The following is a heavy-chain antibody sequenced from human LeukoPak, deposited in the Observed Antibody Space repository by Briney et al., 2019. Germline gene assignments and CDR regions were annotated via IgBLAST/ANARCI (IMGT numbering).Heavy chain of an antibody. Sequence: GRSLRLSCAASGFTFSSYGMHWVRQAPGKGLEWVAVIWYDGSNKYYADSVKGRFTISRDNSKNTLYLQMNSLRAEDTAVYYCAKGGGTATMVRGVIIGDYFDYWGQGTLDTVSS. CDR2: IWYDGSNK. V-gene: IGHV3-33*06. CDR1: GFTFSSYG. CDR3: AKGGGTATMVRGVIIGDYFDY. J-gene: IGHJ4*02. D-gene: IGHD3-10*01.